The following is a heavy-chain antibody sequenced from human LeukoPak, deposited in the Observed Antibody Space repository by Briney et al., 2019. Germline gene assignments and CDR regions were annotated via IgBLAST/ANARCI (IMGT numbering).Heavy chain of an antibody. CDR1: GFTFNTYD. J-gene: IGHJ3*02. CDR2: ISSSSKNI. CDR3: ARALTPRYYDFWSGYYTVDDAFDI. V-gene: IGHV3-48*01. Sequence: GGSLRLSCAASGFTFNTYDMNWVRQAPGKGLEWISYISSSSKNIYYADSVEGRFTVSRANAENSLYLQMNSLRAEDTAVYYCARALTPRYYDFWSGYYTVDDAFDIWGQGTMVTASS. D-gene: IGHD3-3*01.